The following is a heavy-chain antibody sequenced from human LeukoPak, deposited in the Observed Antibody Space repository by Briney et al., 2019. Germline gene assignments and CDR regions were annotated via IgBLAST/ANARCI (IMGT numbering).Heavy chain of an antibody. V-gene: IGHV1-46*01. CDR1: GYTFIDYY. CDR2: TNPRDGST. D-gene: IGHD6-13*01. CDR3: ARGSWPYFLDY. Sequence: ASVRVSFKASGYTFIDYYMYWVRQAPGQGLYWMGITNPRDGSTRYAQKFQGRVTMTRDTSSSTLYMEVSSLRSEDTAVYYCARGSWPYFLDYWGQGTLVAVSS. J-gene: IGHJ4*02.